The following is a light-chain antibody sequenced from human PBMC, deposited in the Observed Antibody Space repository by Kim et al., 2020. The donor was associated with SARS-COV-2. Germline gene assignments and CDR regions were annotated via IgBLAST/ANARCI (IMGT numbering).Light chain of an antibody. CDR3: QQYKDYPRT. Sequence: ASVGDKVTIPCRASQSIDSWLAWYPQKPGKAPKVLIYKASTLESGVPSRFSGSGSGTEFTLTISSLQPDDFATYYCQQYKDYPRTFGQGTKVDIK. CDR2: KAS. V-gene: IGKV1-5*03. CDR1: QSIDSW. J-gene: IGKJ1*01.